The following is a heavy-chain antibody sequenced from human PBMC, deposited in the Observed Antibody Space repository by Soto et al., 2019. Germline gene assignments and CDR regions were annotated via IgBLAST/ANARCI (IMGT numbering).Heavy chain of an antibody. J-gene: IGHJ4*02. Sequence: DVQLLESGGGLVQPGGSVRLSCAASGFTFSSYAMSWVRQAPGKGLEWISEMSGGGADTSYADSVRGRFTISRDNAKAMLLLKVTRRGADDTAVYYGGEECRGSGWVVCSYWGQGILVTVSS. V-gene: IGHV3-23*01. D-gene: IGHD6-19*01. CDR3: GEECRGSGWVVCSY. CDR2: MSGGGADT. CDR1: GFTFSSYA.